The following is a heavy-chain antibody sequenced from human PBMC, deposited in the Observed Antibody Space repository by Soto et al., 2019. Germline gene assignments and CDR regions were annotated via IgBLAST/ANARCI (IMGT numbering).Heavy chain of an antibody. CDR2: ISAYNGNT. CDR1: GYTFTSYG. CDR3: ARAGGGDSSGYYRPGWSYYYGMDV. J-gene: IGHJ6*02. Sequence: ASVKVSCKASGYTFTSYGISWVRQAPGQGLEWMGWISAYNGNTNYAQKFQGWVTMTRDTSISTAYMELSRLRSDDTAVYYCARAGGGDSSGYYRPGWSYYYGMDVWGQGTTVTVSS. V-gene: IGHV1-18*04. D-gene: IGHD3-22*01.